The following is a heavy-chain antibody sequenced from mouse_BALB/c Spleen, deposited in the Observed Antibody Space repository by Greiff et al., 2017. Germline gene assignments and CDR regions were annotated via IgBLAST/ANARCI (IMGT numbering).Heavy chain of an antibody. CDR1: GFSLNSYG. J-gene: IGHJ4*01. Sequence: VKLMESGPGLVQPSQSLSITCTVSGFSLNSYGVHWVRQSPGKGLEWLGVIWSGGSTDYNAAFISRLSISKDNSKSQVFFKMNSLQANDTAIYYCARNWYYAIDYWGQGTSVTVSS. CDR3: ARNWYYAIDY. V-gene: IGHV2-2*02. CDR2: IWSGGST.